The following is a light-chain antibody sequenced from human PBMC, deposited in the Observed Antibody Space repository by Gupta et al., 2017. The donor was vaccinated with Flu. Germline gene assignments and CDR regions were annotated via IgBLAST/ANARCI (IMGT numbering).Light chain of an antibody. Sequence: ETVLTQSSATLSLSPGERATLSCRASQSVGTYLGWFQQKPGQSPRLLIYDASNRASGIPARFSGGGSLRDFTHTSIVRETEDFQAYSVQPRNNRFTFGPGTNVDIK. CDR2: DAS. CDR1: QSVGTY. CDR3: QPRNNRFT. V-gene: IGKV3-11*02. J-gene: IGKJ3*01.